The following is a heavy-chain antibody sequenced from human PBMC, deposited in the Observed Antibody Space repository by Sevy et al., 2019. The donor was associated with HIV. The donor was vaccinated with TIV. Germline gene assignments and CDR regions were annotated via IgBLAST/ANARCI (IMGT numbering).Heavy chain of an antibody. CDR3: AITWEYYSDNSGYFDY. CDR2: FDPEDGER. J-gene: IGHJ4*02. V-gene: IGHV1-24*01. D-gene: IGHD3-22*01. CDR1: GYTLTQFS. Sequence: ASVKVSCKIPGYTLTQFSMHWVRQAPGKGLEWMGTFDPEDGERIYAQKFQGRVTMTEDTSTDTAYMELSSLRSEDTAVYYCAITWEYYSDNSGYFDYWGQGTLVTVSS.